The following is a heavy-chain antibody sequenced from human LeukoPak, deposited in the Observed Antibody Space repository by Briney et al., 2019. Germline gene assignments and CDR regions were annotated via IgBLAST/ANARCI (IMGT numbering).Heavy chain of an antibody. D-gene: IGHD4-17*01. V-gene: IGHV3-7*01. CDR2: INQDGSDL. CDR3: ARTTVTTGRTNWFDP. J-gene: IGHJ5*02. Sequence: GGSLRLSCAASGFTFSSYAMHWVRQAPGKGLEWVANINQDGSDLYYVDSVKGRFTISRDNAKNSLYLQMNSLRAEDTAVYYCARTTVTTGRTNWFDPWGQGTLVTVSS. CDR1: GFTFSSYA.